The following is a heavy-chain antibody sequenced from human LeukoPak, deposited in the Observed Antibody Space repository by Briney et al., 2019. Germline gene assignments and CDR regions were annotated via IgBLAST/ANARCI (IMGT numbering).Heavy chain of an antibody. V-gene: IGHV4-39*01. Sequence: PSETLSLTCTVSGGSISSSSYYWGWIRQPPGKGLEWIGSIYYSGSTYYNPSLKSRVTISVDTSKNQFSLKLSSVTAADTVVYYCARVGGSYYLDYWGQGTLVTVSS. CDR1: GGSISSSSYY. CDR3: ARVGGSYYLDY. D-gene: IGHD1-26*01. CDR2: IYYSGST. J-gene: IGHJ4*02.